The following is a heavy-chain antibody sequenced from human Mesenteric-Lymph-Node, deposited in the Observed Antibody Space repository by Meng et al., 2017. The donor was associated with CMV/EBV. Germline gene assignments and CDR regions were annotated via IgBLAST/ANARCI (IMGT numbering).Heavy chain of an antibody. CDR2: ISSTSSNM. D-gene: IGHD1-26*01. CDR1: GFTLSSYN. CDR3: ARDLGSYYYYGMDV. V-gene: IGHV3-21*06. Sequence: ETLSLTCAASGFTLSSYNMNWVRQAPGKGLEWVSSISSTSSNMDHADSVKGRFTISRDNAKNSLYLQMNSLRAEDTAVYYCARDLGSYYYYGMDVWGQGTTVTVSS. J-gene: IGHJ6*02.